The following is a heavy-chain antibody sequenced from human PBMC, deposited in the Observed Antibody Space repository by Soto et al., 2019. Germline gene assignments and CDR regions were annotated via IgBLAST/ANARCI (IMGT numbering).Heavy chain of an antibody. J-gene: IGHJ5*02. CDR1: GGSISSSSYY. CDR3: ARQGSASWGLRWFDP. CDR2: IYYSGST. D-gene: IGHD3-16*01. Sequence: QLQLQESGPGLVKPSETLSLTCTVSGGSISSSSYYWGWIRQPPGKGLEWIGSIYYSGSTYYNPSLKRRVTISVDTSKNQFSLKLSSVTAADTAVYYCARQGSASWGLRWFDPWGQGTLVTVSS. V-gene: IGHV4-39*01.